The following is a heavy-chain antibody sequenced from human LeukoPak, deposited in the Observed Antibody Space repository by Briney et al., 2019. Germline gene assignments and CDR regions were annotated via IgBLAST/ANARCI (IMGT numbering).Heavy chain of an antibody. V-gene: IGHV4-34*01. Sequence: PSETLSLTCAVYGGSFSGYYWSWIRQPPGRGLEWIWEINHSGSTNYNPSLKSRVTISVDTSKNQFSLKLSSVTAADTAVYYCARGPAAAGTLRSYYFDYWGQGTLVTVSS. CDR3: ARGPAAAGTLRSYYFDY. CDR2: INHSGST. D-gene: IGHD6-13*01. J-gene: IGHJ4*02. CDR1: GGSFSGYY.